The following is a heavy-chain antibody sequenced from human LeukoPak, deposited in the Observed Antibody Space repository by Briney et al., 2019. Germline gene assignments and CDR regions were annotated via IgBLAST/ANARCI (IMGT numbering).Heavy chain of an antibody. CDR2: ISGSGGST. CDR3: AKMGSRVLGPTRAHDAFDF. J-gene: IGHJ3*01. D-gene: IGHD1-26*01. CDR1: GFTFSSNA. V-gene: IGHV3-23*01. Sequence: GGSLRLSCAASGFTFSSNAMRWVRQAPGKGLEWVSTISGSGGSTYYADSVKGRFTISRDNSKNTLYLQMNSLRAEDTAVYYCAKMGSRVLGPTRAHDAFDFWGQGTMVTVSS.